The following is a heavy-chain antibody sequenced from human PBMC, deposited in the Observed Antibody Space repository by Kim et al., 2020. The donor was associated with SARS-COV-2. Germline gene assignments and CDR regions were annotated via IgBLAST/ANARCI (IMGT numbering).Heavy chain of an antibody. CDR2: ISYDGSNK. V-gene: IGHV3-33*05. Sequence: GGSLRLSCAASGFTFSSYGMHWVRQAPGKGLEWVAVISYDGSNKYYADSVKGRFTISRDNSKNTLYLQMNSLRAEDTAVYYCARGGTGYGSGSYYLGSEGDYYYGMDVWGQGTTVTVSS. CDR3: ARGGTGYGSGSYYLGSEGDYYYGMDV. CDR1: GFTFSSYG. J-gene: IGHJ6*02. D-gene: IGHD3-10*01.